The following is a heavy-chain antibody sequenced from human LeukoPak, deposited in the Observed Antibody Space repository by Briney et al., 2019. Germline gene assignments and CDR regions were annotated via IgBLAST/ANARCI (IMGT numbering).Heavy chain of an antibody. Sequence: SETLSLTCAVYGGSFSCYYWSWIRQPTEKGLEWIGEINHSGSTNYNPSLKSRVTISVDTSKNQFSLKLSSVTAADTAAYYCARAENSGAGYWGQGTLVTVSS. V-gene: IGHV4-34*01. CDR3: ARAENSGAGY. J-gene: IGHJ4*02. CDR2: INHSGST. D-gene: IGHD4-23*01. CDR1: GGSFSCYY.